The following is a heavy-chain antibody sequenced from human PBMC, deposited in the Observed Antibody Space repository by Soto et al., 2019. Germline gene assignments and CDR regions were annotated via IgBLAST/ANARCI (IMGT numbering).Heavy chain of an antibody. J-gene: IGHJ3*02. D-gene: IGHD2-21*02. CDR2: ISGSGGIT. V-gene: IGHV3-23*01. CDR3: AKDICTTTSCYRYCGGDCSTIDAFDI. CDR1: GFTFSSYA. Sequence: GGSLRLSCAASGFTFSSYAMSWVRQVPGKGLEWVSSISGSGGITYYADSVKGRFTISRDNSKNTLYLQMNSLRGEDTAVYYCAKDICTTTSCYRYCGGDCSTIDAFDIWGQGTMVTVSS.